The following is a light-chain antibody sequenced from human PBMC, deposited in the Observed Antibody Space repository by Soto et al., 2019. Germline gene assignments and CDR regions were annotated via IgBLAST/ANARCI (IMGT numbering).Light chain of an antibody. CDR2: GAS. CDR3: QQRSNLSTWP. J-gene: IGKJ1*01. V-gene: IGKV3-11*01. CDR1: QSVSSY. Sequence: IVLKHSPVTLSLSQGERATLSCRASQSVSSYLAWYQQKPGQAPRLLIYGASNRATGIPARFSGSGSGTDFTLTISSLEPEDFAVYYCQQRSNLSTWPFGQGTKVDIK.